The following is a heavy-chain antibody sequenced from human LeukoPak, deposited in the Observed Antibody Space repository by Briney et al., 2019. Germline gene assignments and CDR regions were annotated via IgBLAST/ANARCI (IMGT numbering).Heavy chain of an antibody. CDR3: ARDTGRGYCSGGTCYSGFDP. D-gene: IGHD2-15*01. V-gene: IGHV4-59*06. CDR2: IYYSGST. J-gene: IGHJ5*02. Sequence: SETLSLTCTVSGGSISSYYWSWIRQHPGKGLEWIGYIYYSGSTDYNPSLKSRVTISIDTSKNQFSLKLSSVTAADTAVYYCARDTGRGYCSGGTCYSGFDPWGQGTLVTVSS. CDR1: GGSISSYY.